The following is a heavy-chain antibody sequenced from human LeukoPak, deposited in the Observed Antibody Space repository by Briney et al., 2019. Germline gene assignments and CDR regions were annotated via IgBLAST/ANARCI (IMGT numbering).Heavy chain of an antibody. CDR3: ARFYGDYQNYFDY. V-gene: IGHV4-30-2*01. Sequence: SQTLSLTCAVSGGSINSGAYSWSCIRQPPGKGLDWIGYIYRSGSTYYSPSLKSRVTISVDSSKNQFSLRLSSVTAADAAMYYCARFYGDYQNYFDYWGQGTLVTVSS. J-gene: IGHJ4*02. CDR1: GGSINSGAYS. CDR2: IYRSGST. D-gene: IGHD4-17*01.